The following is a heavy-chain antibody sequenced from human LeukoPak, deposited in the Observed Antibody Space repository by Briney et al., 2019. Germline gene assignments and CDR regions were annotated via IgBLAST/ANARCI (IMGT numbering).Heavy chain of an antibody. V-gene: IGHV1-2*02. CDR3: ARGGYSSSWYLIDP. Sequence: ASVTVSFKASGYTFTGYYMHWVRQAPGQGLEWMGWINPNSGGTNYAQKFQGRVTMTRDTSISTAYMELSRLRSDDTAVYYCARGGYSSSWYLIDPWGQGTLVTVSS. CDR1: GYTFTGYY. CDR2: INPNSGGT. J-gene: IGHJ5*02. D-gene: IGHD6-13*01.